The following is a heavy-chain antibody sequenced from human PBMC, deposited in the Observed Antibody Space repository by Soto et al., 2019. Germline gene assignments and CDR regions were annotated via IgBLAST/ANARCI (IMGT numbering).Heavy chain of an antibody. V-gene: IGHV3-23*01. CDR1: VFTFSSYA. CDR3: AQVYYDSSGYYSYFDY. Sequence: AVGSLRLSCAASVFTFSSYAMNCVRHSPGKGLEWVSRITAGGRSTYYADPVKGRFTISRDNSKNTFYLQMNSLRAEDTAVYFCAQVYYDSSGYYSYFDYWGQGTLVNVSP. J-gene: IGHJ4*02. CDR2: ITAGGRST. D-gene: IGHD3-22*01.